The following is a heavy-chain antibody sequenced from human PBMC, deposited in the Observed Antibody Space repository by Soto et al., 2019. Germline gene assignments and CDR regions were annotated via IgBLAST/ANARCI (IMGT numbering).Heavy chain of an antibody. V-gene: IGHV4-59*01. CDR2: ISYSGST. CDR1: SASLSIYY. Sequence: LYLTCTVSSASLSIYYWRWIRQPPGKRLEWIGYISYSGSTDYNPSLKSRVTISGDTSKNQFSLKVSSVTAADTAVYYCARGTSWQLPFDYWGQGTLVTVSS. CDR3: ARGTSWQLPFDY. D-gene: IGHD1-26*01. J-gene: IGHJ4*02.